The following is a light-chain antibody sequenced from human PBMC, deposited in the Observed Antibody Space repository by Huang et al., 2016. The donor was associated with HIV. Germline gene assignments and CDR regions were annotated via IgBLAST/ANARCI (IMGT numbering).Light chain of an antibody. CDR1: QSISNY. J-gene: IGKJ1*01. V-gene: IGKV1-39*01. Sequence: DIQMTQSPSSLSASVGDRVTITCRSSQSISNYVNWYQQRPGKAPKLLSFGASSLQSGVPSRFSGSGSGTDFTLTISSLQPEDFATYYCQQSYSSSFGQGTKVEI. CDR2: GAS. CDR3: QQSYSSS.